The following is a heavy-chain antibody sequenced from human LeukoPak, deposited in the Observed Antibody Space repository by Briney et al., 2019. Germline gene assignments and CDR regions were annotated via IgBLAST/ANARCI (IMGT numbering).Heavy chain of an antibody. V-gene: IGHV4-34*01. J-gene: IGHJ3*02. CDR1: GGSFSGYY. CDR2: INHSGST. D-gene: IGHD2-15*01. Sequence: SETLSLTCAVYGGSFSGYYWSWIRQPPGKGLEWIGEINHSGSTNYNPSLKSRVTISVDTSKNQFSLKLSSVTAADTAVYYCCSYGLDAFDIWGQGTMVTVSS. CDR3: CSYGLDAFDI.